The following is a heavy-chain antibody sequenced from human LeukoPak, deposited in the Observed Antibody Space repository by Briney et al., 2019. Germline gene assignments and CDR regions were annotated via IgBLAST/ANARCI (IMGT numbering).Heavy chain of an antibody. D-gene: IGHD3-10*01. CDR3: ARGDFGYYYGMDV. V-gene: IGHV3-13*01. J-gene: IGHJ6*02. CDR1: GFTFSSYS. Sequence: GGSLRLSCAASGFTFSSYSMNWVRQAPGKGLEWVSAIGTAGDTYYPGSVKGRFTISRENAKNSLYLQMNSLRAGDTAVYYCARGDFGYYYGMDVWGQGTTVTVSS. CDR2: IGTAGDT.